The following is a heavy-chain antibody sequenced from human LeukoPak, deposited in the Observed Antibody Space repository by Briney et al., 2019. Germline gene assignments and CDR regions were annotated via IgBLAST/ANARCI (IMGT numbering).Heavy chain of an antibody. CDR1: GGSLSSGSYY. J-gene: IGHJ5*02. CDR2: IYTSGST. V-gene: IGHV4-61*02. Sequence: SETLSLTCTVSGGSLSSGSYYGSWIRQPAWKGLEWIGRIYTSGSTNYNPSLKNRDTISIDTSKNHFSLKLSFVTAADTAVYYCAGDYSSSFEGGWFDPWGQGTLVTVSS. CDR3: AGDYSSSFEGGWFDP. D-gene: IGHD6-6*01.